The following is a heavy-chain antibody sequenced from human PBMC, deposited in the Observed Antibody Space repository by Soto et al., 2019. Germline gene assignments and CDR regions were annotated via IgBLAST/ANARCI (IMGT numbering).Heavy chain of an antibody. CDR1: GYTFTSYG. D-gene: IGHD3-3*01. CDR3: ARDRDSDYDFWSGQPNSNFNWFDP. CDR2: ISAYNGNT. J-gene: IGHJ5*02. V-gene: IGHV1-18*01. Sequence: ASVKVSCKASGYTFTSYGISWVRQAPGQGLEWMGWISAYNGNTNYAQKLQGRVTMTTDTSTSTAYMELRSLRSDDTAVHYCARDRDSDYDFWSGQPNSNFNWFDPWGQGTLVTVSS.